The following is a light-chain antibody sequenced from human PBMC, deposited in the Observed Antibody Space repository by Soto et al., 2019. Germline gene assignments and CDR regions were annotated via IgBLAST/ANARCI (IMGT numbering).Light chain of an antibody. CDR2: KAS. V-gene: IGKV1-5*03. Sequence: DIQMTQSPSTLSGSVGDRVTITCRASQTISSWLAWYQQKPGKAPKLLIYKASTLKSGVPSRFSGSGSGTEFTLTISSLQPDDFATYSCQQLNSYPLTFGGGTKVEIK. CDR3: QQLNSYPLT. J-gene: IGKJ4*01. CDR1: QTISSW.